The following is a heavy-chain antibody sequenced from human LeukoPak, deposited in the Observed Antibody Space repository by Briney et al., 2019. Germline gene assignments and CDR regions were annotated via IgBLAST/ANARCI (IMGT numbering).Heavy chain of an antibody. J-gene: IGHJ4*02. CDR2: ISYDGNKK. CDR3: AKDGVGATSLDC. D-gene: IGHD1-26*01. V-gene: IGHV3-30*02. Sequence: PGGSLRLSCATSGFTFSSYAMYWVRQAPGKGLEWVASISYDGNKKDYADSVRGRFTISRDNSKNTLYLQMNSLRAEDTAVYYCAKDGVGATSLDCWGQGTLVTVSS. CDR1: GFTFSSYA.